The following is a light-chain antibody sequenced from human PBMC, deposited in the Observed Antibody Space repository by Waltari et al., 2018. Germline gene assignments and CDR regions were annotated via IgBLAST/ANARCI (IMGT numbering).Light chain of an antibody. J-gene: IGKJ1*01. Sequence: DIQMTQSPSSMSASVGDRIPITCRAGQTISGYLNWYQQKSGIAPKLLIYAASSLQSGVPSRFSGSGSGTDFTLTINSLQPEDSVTYYCQQSYTTPWTFGQGTKVEVK. CDR2: AAS. V-gene: IGKV1-39*01. CDR1: QTISGY. CDR3: QQSYTTPWT.